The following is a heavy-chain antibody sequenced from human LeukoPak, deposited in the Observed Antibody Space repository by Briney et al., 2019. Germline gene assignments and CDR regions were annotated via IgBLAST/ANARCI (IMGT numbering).Heavy chain of an antibody. CDR3: ARMSGVVVTAINWFDP. J-gene: IGHJ5*02. CDR1: GGSFSGYY. V-gene: IGHV4-34*01. Sequence: SETLSLTCAVYGGSFSGYYWSWIRQPPGKGLEWIGEINHSGSTNYNPSLKSRVTISVDTSKNQFSLKLSSVTAADTAVYYCARMSGVVVTAINWFDPWGQGTLVTVSS. CDR2: INHSGST. D-gene: IGHD2-21*02.